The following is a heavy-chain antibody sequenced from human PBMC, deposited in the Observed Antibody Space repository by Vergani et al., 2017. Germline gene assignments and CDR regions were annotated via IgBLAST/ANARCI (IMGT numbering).Heavy chain of an antibody. CDR2: INPNSGGT. V-gene: IGHV1-2*02. CDR1: GYTFTGYY. D-gene: IGHD1-26*01. CDR3: ARGPEWELLSDNWFDP. Sequence: QVQLVQSGAEVKKPGASVKVSSKASGYTFTGYYMHWVRQAPGQGLEWMGWINPNSGGTNYAQKFQGRVTMTRDTSISTAYMELSRLRSDDTAVYYCARGPEWELLSDNWFDPWGQGTLVTVSS. J-gene: IGHJ5*02.